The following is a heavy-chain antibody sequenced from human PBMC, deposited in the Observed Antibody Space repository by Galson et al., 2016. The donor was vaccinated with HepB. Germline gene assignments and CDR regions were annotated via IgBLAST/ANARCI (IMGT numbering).Heavy chain of an antibody. CDR2: INTYNSNI. CDR3: ARRRGITLFRGVIGAFDI. D-gene: IGHD3-10*01. CDR1: GYTFTSYG. J-gene: IGHJ3*02. Sequence: SVKVSCKASGYTFTSYGISWVRQAPGQGLEWVGCINTYNSNINYAHKLQGRVTITRDKSKNTPYMQLRRLRSDDTAVYYCARRRGITLFRGVIGAFDIWGQGTMVTVSS. V-gene: IGHV1-18*04.